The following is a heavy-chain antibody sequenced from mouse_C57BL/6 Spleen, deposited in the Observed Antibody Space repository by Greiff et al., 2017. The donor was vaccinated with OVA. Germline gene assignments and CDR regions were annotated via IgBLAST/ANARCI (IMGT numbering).Heavy chain of an antibody. CDR3: ASRAPLYYGSSHWYFDV. CDR2: IDPSDSYT. J-gene: IGHJ1*03. CDR1: GYTFTSYW. D-gene: IGHD1-1*01. V-gene: IGHV1-50*01. Sequence: QVQLQQPGAELVKPGASVKLSCKASGYTFTSYWMQWVKQRPGQGLEWIGVIDPSDSYTNYNQKFKGKATLTVDTSSSTAYMQLSSLTSEDSAVYYCASRAPLYYGSSHWYFDVWGTGTTVTVSS.